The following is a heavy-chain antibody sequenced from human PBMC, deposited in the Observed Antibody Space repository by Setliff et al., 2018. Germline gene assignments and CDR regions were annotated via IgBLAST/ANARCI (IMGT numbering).Heavy chain of an antibody. V-gene: IGHV4-59*01. J-gene: IGHJ4*02. D-gene: IGHD3-16*01. CDR3: ARLRGAFDY. CDR1: GGSISSYY. CDR2: IYYSGST. Sequence: SETLSLTCTVSGGSISSYYWSWIRQPPGKRLEWIGYIYYSGSTNYNPSLESRVTISVDTSKNQFSLRLNSATAADTAVYYCARLRGAFDYGGQGTLVTV.